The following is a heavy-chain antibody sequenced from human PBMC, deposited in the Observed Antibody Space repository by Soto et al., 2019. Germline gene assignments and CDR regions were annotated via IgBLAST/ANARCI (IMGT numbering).Heavy chain of an antibody. D-gene: IGHD3-9*01. V-gene: IGHV3-66*01. CDR1: GFTVSNTY. CDR2: VYADGST. J-gene: IGHJ4*02. CDR3: TRDPRDSFHGDY. Sequence: QLVESGGGLVQPGGSLRLSCTASGFTVSNTYLSWVRQAPGKGLEWVSAVYADGSTHYADSVKGRFTISRDNSKNTLYLQMYNLRAEDTAVYYCTRDPRDSFHGDYWGLGTLVTVSS.